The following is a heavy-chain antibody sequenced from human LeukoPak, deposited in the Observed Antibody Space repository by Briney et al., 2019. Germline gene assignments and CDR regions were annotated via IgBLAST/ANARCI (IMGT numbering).Heavy chain of an antibody. CDR3: ARDQVYDY. CDR1: GYTFTTYY. CDR2: INPSGGST. Sequence: GASVKVSCKASGYTFTTYYMHWVRQAPGQGLEWMGIINPSGGSTTYAQNFQGRVTMTRDTSISTAYMELSRLRSDDTAVYYCARDQVYDYWGQGTLVTVSS. V-gene: IGHV1-46*01. D-gene: IGHD5/OR15-5a*01. J-gene: IGHJ4*02.